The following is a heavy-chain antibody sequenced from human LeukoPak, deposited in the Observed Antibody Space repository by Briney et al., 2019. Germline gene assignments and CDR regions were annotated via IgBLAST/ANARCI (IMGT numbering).Heavy chain of an antibody. CDR2: IYSSGST. V-gene: IGHV4-59*01. CDR3: ARASAYNWSDY. D-gene: IGHD1-1*01. J-gene: IGHJ4*02. CDR1: GGPISSYY. Sequence: SETLSLTCTVSGGPISSYYWSWIRQPPGKGLEWIGYIYSSGSTNYNPSLKSRVTISLDTSKNQFSLKLGSVTAADTAVYYCARASAYNWSDYWGQGTLVTVSS.